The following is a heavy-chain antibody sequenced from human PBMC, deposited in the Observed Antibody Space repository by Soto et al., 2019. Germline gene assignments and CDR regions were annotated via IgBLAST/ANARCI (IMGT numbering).Heavy chain of an antibody. CDR3: ARTTPVVTNWYFDL. D-gene: IGHD2-21*02. V-gene: IGHV4-4*02. Sequence: QVQLQESGPGLVKPSGTLSLTCAVSGGSISSSNWWSWVRQPPGKGLEWIGEIYHSGGTNYNPSRDSRGTRSGDKSKNQFSLKLSSVTAADPAVYYCARTTPVVTNWYFDLWGRGTLVTVSS. CDR2: IYHSGGT. CDR1: GGSISSSNW. J-gene: IGHJ2*01.